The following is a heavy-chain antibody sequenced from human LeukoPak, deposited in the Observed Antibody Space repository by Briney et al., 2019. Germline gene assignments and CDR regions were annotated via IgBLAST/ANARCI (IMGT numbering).Heavy chain of an antibody. V-gene: IGHV4-59*01. Sequence: SETLSLTCTVSGGSISSYYWSWIRQPPGKGLEWIGYIYYSGCTNYNPSLKSRVTISVDTSKNQFSLKLSSVTAADTAVYYCARERYDILTGYYYFDYWGQGTLVTVSS. CDR3: ARERYDILTGYYYFDY. J-gene: IGHJ4*02. D-gene: IGHD3-9*01. CDR2: IYYSGCT. CDR1: GGSISSYY.